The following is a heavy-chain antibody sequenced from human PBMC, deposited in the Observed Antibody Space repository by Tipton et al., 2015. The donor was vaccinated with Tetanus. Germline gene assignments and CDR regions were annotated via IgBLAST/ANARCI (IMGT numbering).Heavy chain of an antibody. D-gene: IGHD5-24*01. J-gene: IGHJ4*02. V-gene: IGHV4-59*07. Sequence: TLSLTCNVSGGSITKDYWSWIRQSPGKGLEWIGYIFYSGRTQYNPSLKSRVTISVDTAKNQFSLQLSSVTAADTAVYYCARTTRRWLHPDYWGQGTLVTVSS. CDR2: IFYSGRT. CDR3: ARTTRRWLHPDY. CDR1: GGSITKDY.